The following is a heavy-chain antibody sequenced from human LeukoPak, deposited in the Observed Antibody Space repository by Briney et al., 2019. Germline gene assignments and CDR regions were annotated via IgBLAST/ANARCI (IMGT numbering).Heavy chain of an antibody. CDR1: GGSFSGYY. CDR2: INHSGST. Sequence: SETLSLTCAVSGGSFSGYYWTWIRQPPGKGLEWIGEINHSGSTNYNPSLKSRVTISVDTSKNQFSLKLSSVTAADTAVYYCASGGWYRGYWGQGTLVIVSS. J-gene: IGHJ4*02. V-gene: IGHV4-34*01. CDR3: ASGGWYRGY. D-gene: IGHD6-19*01.